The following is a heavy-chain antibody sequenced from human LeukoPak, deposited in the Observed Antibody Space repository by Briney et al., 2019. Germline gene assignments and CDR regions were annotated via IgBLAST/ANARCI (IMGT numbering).Heavy chain of an antibody. D-gene: IGHD3-22*01. CDR3: ARATGDSSED. Sequence: ASVKVSCKASGYTFTSYGISWVRQAPGQGLEWMGGIIPIFGTANYAQKFQGRVTITTDESTSTAYMELSSLRSEDTAVYYCARATGDSSEDWGQGTLVTVSS. J-gene: IGHJ4*02. V-gene: IGHV1-69*05. CDR2: IIPIFGTA. CDR1: GYTFTSYG.